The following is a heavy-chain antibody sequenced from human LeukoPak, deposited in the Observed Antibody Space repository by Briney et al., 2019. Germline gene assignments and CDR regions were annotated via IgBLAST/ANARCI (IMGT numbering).Heavy chain of an antibody. J-gene: IGHJ1*01. Sequence: GGSLRLSCAASGFTFSNAWMSWVRQAPGKGLEWVGRIKSKTDGGTTDYAAPVKGRFTISRDDSKNTLYLQMNSLKTEDTAVYYCTTAMVVTAILYFQHWGQGTLVTVSS. D-gene: IGHD2-21*02. V-gene: IGHV3-15*01. CDR3: TTAMVVTAILYFQH. CDR1: GFTFSNAW. CDR2: IKSKTDGGTT.